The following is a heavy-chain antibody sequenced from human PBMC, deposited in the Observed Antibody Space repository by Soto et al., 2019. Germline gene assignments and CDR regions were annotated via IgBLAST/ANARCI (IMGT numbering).Heavy chain of an antibody. CDR1: GFTFSSFS. D-gene: IGHD2-15*01. V-gene: IGHV3-21*05. CDR2: ISSSSSNI. J-gene: IGHJ6*02. CDR3: ARLREDVAATSDYGMDV. Sequence: GGSLRLSRAASGFTFSSFSLRWVRHAPGKGLEWVSYISSSSSNIYYADSVKGRFTISRDNAKNSLYLQMNSLRSEDTAMYYCARLREDVAATSDYGMDVWGQGTTVTVSS.